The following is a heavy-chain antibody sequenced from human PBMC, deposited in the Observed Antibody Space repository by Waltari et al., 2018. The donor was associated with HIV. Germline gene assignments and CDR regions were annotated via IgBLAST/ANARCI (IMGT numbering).Heavy chain of an antibody. D-gene: IGHD1-20*01. CDR1: GFTFSSYW. CDR3: TRDLARYNWNDIPLDY. J-gene: IGHJ4*02. Sequence: EVQLVESGGGLVQPGGSLRLSCAASGFTFSSYWMHRVRQAPGKGLVWVSRSRSDRTTTSYADCVKGRFTISRDNGKNTLYLQMNSLIAEDTAVYYCTRDLARYNWNDIPLDYWGQGALVTVSS. CDR2: SRSDRTTT. V-gene: IGHV3-74*01.